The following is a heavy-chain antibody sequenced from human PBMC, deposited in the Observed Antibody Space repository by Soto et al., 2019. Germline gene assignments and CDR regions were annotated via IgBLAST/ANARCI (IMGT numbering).Heavy chain of an antibody. D-gene: IGHD5-12*01. CDR1: GGTFSSYT. V-gene: IGHV1-69*04. CDR3: ERDREYSGYDSDGIYYYMDV. Sequence: ASVKVSCKASGGTFSSYTISWVRQAPGQGLEWMGRIIPILGIANYAQKFQGRVTITADKSTSTAYMELSSLRAEDTAVYYCERDREYSGYDSDGIYYYMDVWGKGTTVTVSS. J-gene: IGHJ6*03. CDR2: IIPILGIA.